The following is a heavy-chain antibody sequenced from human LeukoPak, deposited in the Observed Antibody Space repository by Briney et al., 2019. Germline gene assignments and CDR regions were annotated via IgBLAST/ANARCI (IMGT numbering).Heavy chain of an antibody. D-gene: IGHD3-22*01. J-gene: IGHJ4*02. CDR2: ITSRDGTT. V-gene: IGHV3-23*01. Sequence: GGYLRLSCAASGFNFNIYAMSWVRQAPGKGLQWVSSITSRDGTTFYADSVKGRFTISRDNSKNTLYLQMNSLRAEDTALYYCAKDRPYYYDSDGHYYRQDGDYWGQGTLLPVSP. CDR3: AKDRPYYYDSDGHYYRQDGDY. CDR1: GFNFNIYA.